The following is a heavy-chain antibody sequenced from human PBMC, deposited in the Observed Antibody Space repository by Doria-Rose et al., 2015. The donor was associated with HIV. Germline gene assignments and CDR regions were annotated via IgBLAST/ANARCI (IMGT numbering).Heavy chain of an antibody. Sequence: EVQLVESGRGLVQPGRSLRLSCAASGFTFDDYAMHWVRQAPGKGLEWVSVISWNSGIIGYADSVKGRLTISRDKAKNSLYLHLNRLRADDTAVYYCAKDSGSDQGRDGAFHIWGQGTRGTVSS. D-gene: IGHD5-12*01. CDR2: ISWNSGII. J-gene: IGHJ3*02. CDR3: AKDSGSDQGRDGAFHI. V-gene: IGHV3-9*01. CDR1: GFTFDDYA.